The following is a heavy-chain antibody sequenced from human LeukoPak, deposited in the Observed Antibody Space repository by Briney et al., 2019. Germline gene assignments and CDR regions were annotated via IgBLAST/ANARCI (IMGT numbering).Heavy chain of an antibody. Sequence: RPGGSLRLSCAASGFTFSSYGMNWVRQAPGKGMEWVAVISYDGSNEYYADSVKGRFTISRDNSKNTLYLQMNSLRGDDTAVYYCARDLERWLHFPGYWGQGTLVTVSS. V-gene: IGHV3-30*03. CDR2: ISYDGSNE. CDR1: GFTFSSYG. J-gene: IGHJ4*02. D-gene: IGHD5-24*01. CDR3: ARDLERWLHFPGY.